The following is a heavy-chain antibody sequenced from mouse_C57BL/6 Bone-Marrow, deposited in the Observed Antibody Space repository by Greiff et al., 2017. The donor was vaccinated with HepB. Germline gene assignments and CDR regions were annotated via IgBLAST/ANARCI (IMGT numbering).Heavy chain of an antibody. CDR3: ARSRYYGGFAY. CDR1: GYAFTNYL. J-gene: IGHJ3*01. Sequence: QVQLQQSGAELVRPGTSVKVSCKASGYAFTNYLIEWVKQRPGQGLEWIGVINPGSGGTNYNEKFKGKATLTADKSSSTAYMQLSSLTSEDSAVYFCARSRYYGGFAYWGQGTLVTVSA. V-gene: IGHV1-54*01. D-gene: IGHD1-1*01. CDR2: INPGSGGT.